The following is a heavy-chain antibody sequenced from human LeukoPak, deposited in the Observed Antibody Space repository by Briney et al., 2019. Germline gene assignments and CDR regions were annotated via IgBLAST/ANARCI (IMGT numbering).Heavy chain of an antibody. J-gene: IGHJ4*02. Sequence: SETLSLTCTVSGGSISSYYWSWIRQPPGKGLEWIGEINHSGSTNYNPSLKSRVTISVDTSKNQFSPKLSSVTAADTAVYYCARDRRIAAAGPPIDYWGQGTLVTVSS. CDR2: INHSGST. CDR3: ARDRRIAAAGPPIDY. V-gene: IGHV4-34*01. CDR1: GGSISSYY. D-gene: IGHD6-13*01.